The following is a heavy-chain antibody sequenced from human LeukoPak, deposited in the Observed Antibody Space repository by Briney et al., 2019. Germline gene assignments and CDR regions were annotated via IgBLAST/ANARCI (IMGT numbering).Heavy chain of an antibody. CDR2: IYPGDSDT. CDR1: GYSFTSYW. Sequence: GESLKISCKGSGYSFTSYWIGWVRQMPGKGLEWMGIIYPGDSDTRHSPSFQGQVTISADKSISTAYLQWSSLKASDTAMYYCARLGSEMATIPNYYFDYWGQGTLVTVSS. CDR3: ARLGSEMATIPNYYFDY. J-gene: IGHJ4*02. V-gene: IGHV5-51*01. D-gene: IGHD5-24*01.